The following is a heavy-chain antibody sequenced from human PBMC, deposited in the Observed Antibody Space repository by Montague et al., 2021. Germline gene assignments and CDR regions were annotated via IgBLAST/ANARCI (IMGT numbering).Heavy chain of an antibody. CDR1: GFSFSSLW. Sequence: SLRLSCAASGFSFSSLWMHWVRQAPGKGLVWVSQITSGGSDPNYADSVKGRFTISRDNAKSTLYLQMNSLRDEDTAVYYCVRDRPTAWFDSWGQGTLVTVSS. CDR3: VRDRPTAWFDS. J-gene: IGHJ5*01. V-gene: IGHV3-74*01. D-gene: IGHD5-18*01. CDR2: ITSGGSDP.